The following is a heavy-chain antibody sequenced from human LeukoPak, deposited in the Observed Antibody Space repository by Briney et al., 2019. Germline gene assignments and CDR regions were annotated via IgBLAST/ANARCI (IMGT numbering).Heavy chain of an antibody. Sequence: ASLTVSCKDSGYTFSSNAIHWVRQAPGQRLEWMGWINAGNGDTKYSQKFQGRVTITRDTSANTAYMELSSLRSEDTAVYYCARDTGLGRYYDSSGYYSAGRWFDPWGQGTLVTVSS. CDR3: ARDTGLGRYYDSSGYYSAGRWFDP. J-gene: IGHJ5*02. V-gene: IGHV1-3*01. D-gene: IGHD3-22*01. CDR2: INAGNGDT. CDR1: GYTFSSNA.